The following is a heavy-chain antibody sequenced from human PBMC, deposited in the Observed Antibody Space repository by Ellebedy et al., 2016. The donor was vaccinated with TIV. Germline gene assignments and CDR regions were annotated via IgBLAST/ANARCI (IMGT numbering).Heavy chain of an antibody. V-gene: IGHV3-7*04. CDR1: GFTFSSYW. D-gene: IGHD3-9*01. CDR2: IKQDGSEK. Sequence: GESLKISCAASGFTFSSYWMSWVRQAPGKGLEWVANIKQDGSEKYYVDSVKGRFTISRDNAKNSLYLQMNSLRAEDTAVYYCARTQYDILTGYYEIYFDYWGQGTLVTVSS. J-gene: IGHJ4*02. CDR3: ARTQYDILTGYYEIYFDY.